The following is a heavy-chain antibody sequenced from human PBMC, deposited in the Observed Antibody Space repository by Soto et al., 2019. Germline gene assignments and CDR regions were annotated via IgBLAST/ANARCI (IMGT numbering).Heavy chain of an antibody. CDR2: ISGSGGST. Sequence: EVQLLESGGGLVQPGESLRLSCAASGFTFSSYGLSWVRQAPGMGLEWVSTISGSGGSTYYADSVKGRFTISRDNSKNTLYLQMNSLRAEDTAIYYCAKSYSSSWGFDYWGQGTLVTVSS. V-gene: IGHV3-23*01. J-gene: IGHJ4*02. D-gene: IGHD6-13*01. CDR1: GFTFSSYG. CDR3: AKSYSSSWGFDY.